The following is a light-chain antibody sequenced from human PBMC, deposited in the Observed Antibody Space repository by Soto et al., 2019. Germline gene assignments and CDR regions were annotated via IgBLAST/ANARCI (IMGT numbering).Light chain of an antibody. V-gene: IGKV3-11*01. CDR1: QSVSSP. CDR3: QQRYNWPRT. CDR2: GAS. J-gene: IGKJ4*01. Sequence: EIVLTQSPATLSLSPGERATLSCRASQSVSSPLAWYQQKPGQAPRLLIYGASNGAAGIPARFSGTGSGTDFTLTISSLEPDDFAVYYCQQRYNWPRTFGGGTKVDIK.